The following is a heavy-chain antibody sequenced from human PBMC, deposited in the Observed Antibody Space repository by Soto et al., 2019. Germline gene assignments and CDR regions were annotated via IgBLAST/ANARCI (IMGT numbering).Heavy chain of an antibody. CDR2: INAGNGNT. Sequence: QVQLVQSGAEEKKPGASVKVSCKASGYTFTSYAMHWVRQAPGQRLEWMGWINAGNGNTKYSQKFQGRVPITRDTSASTAYMELSSLRSGDTAVYYCARSIVVVTALDYWGQGTLVTVSS. CDR3: ARSIVVVTALDY. D-gene: IGHD2-21*02. CDR1: GYTFTSYA. J-gene: IGHJ4*02. V-gene: IGHV1-3*05.